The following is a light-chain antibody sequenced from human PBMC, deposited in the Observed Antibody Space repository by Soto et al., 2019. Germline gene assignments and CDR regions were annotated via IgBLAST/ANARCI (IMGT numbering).Light chain of an antibody. CDR2: AAS. CDR3: QPSYSTSSA. Sequence: DIQLTKSPSSLSASVGDRVTVTGRASQSISSYLNWYQQKPGKAPKLLIYAASSLQSGVPSRFSGSGSGTDFTLTISSLQPEDFATYYFQPSYSTSSALGPGTKVYI. V-gene: IGKV1-39*01. J-gene: IGKJ3*01. CDR1: QSISSY.